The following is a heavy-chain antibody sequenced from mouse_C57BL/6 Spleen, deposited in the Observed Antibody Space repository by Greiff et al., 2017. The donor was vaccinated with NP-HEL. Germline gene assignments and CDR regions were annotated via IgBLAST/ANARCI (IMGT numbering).Heavy chain of an antibody. Sequence: ESGPGLVKPSQSLSLTCSVTGYSITSGYYWNWIRQFPGNKLEWMGYISYDGSNNYNPSLKNRISITRDTSKNQFFLKLNSVTTEDTATYYCARDLHYYGSSSDWGQGTTLTVSS. V-gene: IGHV3-6*01. CDR2: ISYDGSN. J-gene: IGHJ2*01. CDR3: ARDLHYYGSSSD. CDR1: GYSITSGYY. D-gene: IGHD1-1*01.